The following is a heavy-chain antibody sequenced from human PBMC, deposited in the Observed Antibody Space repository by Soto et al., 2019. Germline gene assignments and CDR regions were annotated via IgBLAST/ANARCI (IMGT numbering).Heavy chain of an antibody. CDR1: GGTFSSYA. CDR2: IIPIFGTA. CDR3: ASTLGYCTNGACYHTKPFDP. V-gene: IGHV1-69*13. Sequence: SVKVSCKASGGTFSSYAISWVRQAPGQGLEWMGGIIPIFGTANYAQKFQGRVTITADESTSTAYMELSSLRSEDTAVYYCASTLGYCTNGACYHTKPFDPWGQGTLVTVSS. D-gene: IGHD2-8*01. J-gene: IGHJ5*02.